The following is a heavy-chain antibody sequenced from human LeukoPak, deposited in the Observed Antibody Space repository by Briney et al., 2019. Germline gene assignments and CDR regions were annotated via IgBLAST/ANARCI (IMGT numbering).Heavy chain of an antibody. CDR1: GYTFTTYG. CDR2: ISGYDGNT. J-gene: IGHJ4*02. CDR3: ARTVTTSSYYFDY. Sequence: ASVKVSCKASGYTFTTYGVSWVRQAPGQGLEWMGWISGYDGNTNYAQKLRGRVTMTTDTSTSSAYMDLRSLRSDDTALYYCARTVTTSSYYFDYWGQGTLVTVSS. V-gene: IGHV1-18*01. D-gene: IGHD4-17*01.